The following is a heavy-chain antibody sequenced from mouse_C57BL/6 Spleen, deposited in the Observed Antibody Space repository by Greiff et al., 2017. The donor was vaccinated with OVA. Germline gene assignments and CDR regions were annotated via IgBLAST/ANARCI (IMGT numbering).Heavy chain of an antibody. V-gene: IGHV1-59*01. D-gene: IGHD3-2*02. CDR1: GYTFTSYW. CDR3: AGAAQADY. Sequence: QVQLQQPGAELVRPGTSVKLSCKASGYTFTSYWMHWVKQRPGQGLEWIGVIDPSDSYTNYNQKFKGKATLTVDTSSSTAYMQLSSLTSEDSAVYYCAGAAQADYWGQGTTLTVSS. J-gene: IGHJ2*01. CDR2: IDPSDSYT.